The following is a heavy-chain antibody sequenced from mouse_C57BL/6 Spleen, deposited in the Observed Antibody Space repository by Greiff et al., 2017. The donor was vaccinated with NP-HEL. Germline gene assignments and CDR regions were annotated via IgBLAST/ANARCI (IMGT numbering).Heavy chain of an antibody. V-gene: IGHV1-72*01. CDR2: IDPTSGGT. CDR3: GSSYGSSYWFAY. D-gene: IGHD1-1*01. CDR1: GYTFTGSW. J-gene: IGHJ3*01. Sequence: VQLQQPGAELVKPGASVKLSCKASGYTFTGSWMHWVKQRPGRGLEWIGRIDPTSGGTKYNEKFKSKATLTVNKPSSTAYMQLSSLTSEDSAVYYCGSSYGSSYWFAYWGQGTLVTVSA.